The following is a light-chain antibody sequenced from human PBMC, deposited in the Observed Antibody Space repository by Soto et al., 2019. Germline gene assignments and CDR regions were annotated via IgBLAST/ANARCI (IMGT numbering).Light chain of an antibody. CDR1: NIGSKS. CDR2: DDR. V-gene: IGLV3-21*02. CDR3: QVWDSTSAQYV. Sequence: SYELTQPPSVPVAPGQTARISCEGDNIGSKSVYWHQQKPGQAPVLVVYDDRDRPSGITERFSGSNSGNTATLTINRVEAGDEADYYCQVWDSTSAQYVFGTGTKVTVL. J-gene: IGLJ1*01.